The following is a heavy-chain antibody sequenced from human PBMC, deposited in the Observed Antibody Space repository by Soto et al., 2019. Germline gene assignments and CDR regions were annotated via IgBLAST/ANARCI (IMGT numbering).Heavy chain of an antibody. CDR2: ISATGGGT. CDR3: AKDRRAGGNSAFYFDF. CDR1: VFKCSSYA. Sequence: PGGSLRLSGAASVFKCSSYAMSWVRQAPGKGLEWVSLISATGGGTYYADSVKGRFTISRDNSDNTLYLQVHSLRAEDTAVYYCAKDRRAGGNSAFYFDFWGQGAQVTVSS. D-gene: IGHD3-16*01. J-gene: IGHJ5*01. V-gene: IGHV3-23*01.